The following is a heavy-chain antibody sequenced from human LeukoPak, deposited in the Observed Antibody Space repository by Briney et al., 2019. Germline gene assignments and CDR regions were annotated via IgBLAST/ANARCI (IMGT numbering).Heavy chain of an antibody. D-gene: IGHD6-19*01. CDR3: TRDRYSSGWYAFDI. CDR1: GFTFDDYG. V-gene: IGHV3-20*04. J-gene: IGHJ3*02. CDR2: INWNGGST. Sequence: RPGGSLRLSCAASGFTFDDYGMSWVRQAPGKGLEWVSGINWNGGSTGYADSVKGRFTISRDNAKNSLYLQMNSLRAEDTALYYCTRDRYSSGWYAFDIWGQGTMVTVSS.